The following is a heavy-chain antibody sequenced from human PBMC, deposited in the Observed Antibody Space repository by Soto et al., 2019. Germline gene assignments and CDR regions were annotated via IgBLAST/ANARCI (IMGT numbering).Heavy chain of an antibody. CDR3: ARGFKNNRDVFDL. CDR1: GGTFSSSS. D-gene: IGHD1-1*01. J-gene: IGHJ5*02. Sequence: SVKVSCKASGGTFSSSSITWVRQAPGKGLEWMGGIIPTFGTSNYAPRFQGRVTFTADTSTGTAYMSLISLRSEDTAFYYCARGFKNNRDVFDLWGQGTLVTVSS. V-gene: IGHV1-69*06. CDR2: IIPTFGTS.